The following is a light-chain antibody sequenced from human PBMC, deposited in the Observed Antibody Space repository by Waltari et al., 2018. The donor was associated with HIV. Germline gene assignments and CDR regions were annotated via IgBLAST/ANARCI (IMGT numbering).Light chain of an antibody. CDR3: QQYNTSSPWT. CDR2: KAS. Sequence: DIQMTQSPSALSASLVDRITITCRASQSISTWLAWYQQKPGKAPKILVYKASSLESGVPPRFSGSGSGTEFTLTINNLQPDDFATYYCQQYNTSSPWTFGQGTKVDI. J-gene: IGKJ1*01. V-gene: IGKV1-5*03. CDR1: QSISTW.